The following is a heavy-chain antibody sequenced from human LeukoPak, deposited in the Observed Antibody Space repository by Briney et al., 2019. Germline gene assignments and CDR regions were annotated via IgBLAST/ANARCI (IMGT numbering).Heavy chain of an antibody. Sequence: SETLSLTCGVYGGSISSSSYYWGWIRQPPGKGLEWIGSIYYSGSTYYNPSLKSRVTISVDTSKNQFSLKLSSVTAADTAVYYCAREDSSSWYSYMDVWGKGTTVTVSS. V-gene: IGHV4-39*07. CDR3: AREDSSSWYSYMDV. CDR1: GGSISSSSYY. CDR2: IYYSGST. J-gene: IGHJ6*03. D-gene: IGHD6-13*01.